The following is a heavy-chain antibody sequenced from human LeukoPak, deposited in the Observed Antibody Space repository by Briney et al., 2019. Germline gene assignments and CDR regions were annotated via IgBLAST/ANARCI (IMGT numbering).Heavy chain of an antibody. D-gene: IGHD2-2*01. V-gene: IGHV3-23*01. J-gene: IGHJ4*02. CDR3: AKKYCSSSSCYAAFDY. CDR1: GFTFSSYA. CDR2: FGAGSGST. Sequence: GGSLRLSCAASGFTFSSYAMSWVRQAPGKGLEWVSAFGAGSGSTYYADSVKGRFTISRDNSKNMLYLQMNTLRAEDTAVYYCAKKYCSSSSCYAAFDYWGQGTLVTVSS.